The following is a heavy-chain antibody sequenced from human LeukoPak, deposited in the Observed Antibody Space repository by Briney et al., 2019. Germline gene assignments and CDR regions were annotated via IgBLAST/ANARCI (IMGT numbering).Heavy chain of an antibody. J-gene: IGHJ5*02. CDR1: GGSISSHY. Sequence: SETLSLTCTVSGGSISSHYWSWIRQPPGKGLEWIGYIYYSGSTNYNPSLKSRVTISVDTSKNQFSLKLSSVTAADTAVYYCARVSGLELRGGFDPWGQGTLVTVSS. CDR2: IYYSGST. CDR3: ARVSGLELRGGFDP. V-gene: IGHV4-59*11. D-gene: IGHD1-7*01.